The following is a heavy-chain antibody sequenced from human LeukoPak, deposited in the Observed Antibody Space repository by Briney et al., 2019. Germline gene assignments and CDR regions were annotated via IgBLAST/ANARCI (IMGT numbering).Heavy chain of an antibody. CDR2: INHSGST. CDR1: GFTFSNAW. Sequence: GSLRLSCAASGFTFSNAWMNWVRQAPGKGLEWIGEINHSGSTNYNPSLKSRVTISVDTSKNQFSLKVSSVTAADTAVYYCARHQSAPVAGTRRVRRWFDPWGQGTLVTVSS. J-gene: IGHJ5*02. CDR3: ARHQSAPVAGTRRVRRWFDP. V-gene: IGHV4-34*01. D-gene: IGHD1-14*01.